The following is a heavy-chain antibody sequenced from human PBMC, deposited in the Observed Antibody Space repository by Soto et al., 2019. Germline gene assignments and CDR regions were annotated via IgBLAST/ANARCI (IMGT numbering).Heavy chain of an antibody. J-gene: IGHJ2*01. Sequence: QVQLVQSGAEVKKPGASVKVSCKASGYTFTSYGISWVRQAPGQGLEWMGWISAYNGNTNYAQKLQGRVTMPTDTSTRTAYLQLRSMRFDDTAVYSCARHDVGGSDVSSGYRHYWSFDLWGRGSLVTVSS. CDR1: GYTFTSYG. D-gene: IGHD3-22*01. V-gene: IGHV1-18*01. CDR3: ARHDVGGSDVSSGYRHYWSFDL. CDR2: ISAYNGNT.